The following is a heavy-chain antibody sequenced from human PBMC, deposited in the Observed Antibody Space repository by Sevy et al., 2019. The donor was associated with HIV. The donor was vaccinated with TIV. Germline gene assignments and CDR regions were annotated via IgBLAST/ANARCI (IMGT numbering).Heavy chain of an antibody. D-gene: IGHD3-10*01. CDR2: ISSSSSYI. J-gene: IGHJ6*02. CDR3: ARNGLYGSGSFYYYYYGMDV. CDR1: GFTFSSYS. Sequence: GGSLRLSCAASGFTFSSYSMNWVRQAPGKGLEWVSSISSSSSYIYDADSVKGRFTISRDNAKNSLYLQMNSLRAEDTAVYYCARNGLYGSGSFYYYYYGMDVWGQGTTVTVSS. V-gene: IGHV3-21*01.